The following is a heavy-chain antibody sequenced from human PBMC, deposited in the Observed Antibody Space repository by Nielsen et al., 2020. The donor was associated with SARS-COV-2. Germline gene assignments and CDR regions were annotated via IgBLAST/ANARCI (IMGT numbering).Heavy chain of an antibody. Sequence: ASVKVSCKASGYTFTSYGISWVRQAPGQGLEWMGWINPNSGGTNYAQKFQGRVTMTRDTSISTAYMELSRLRSDDTAVYYCARTSRDITIFGVVIRLGYWGQGTLVTVSS. CDR2: INPNSGGT. CDR3: ARTSRDITIFGVVIRLGY. J-gene: IGHJ4*02. V-gene: IGHV1-2*02. CDR1: GYTFTSYG. D-gene: IGHD3-3*01.